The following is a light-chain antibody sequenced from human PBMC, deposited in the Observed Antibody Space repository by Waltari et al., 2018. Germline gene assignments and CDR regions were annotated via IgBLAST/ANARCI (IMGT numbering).Light chain of an antibody. Sequence: EHVLTQSPGTLSLSPGERATLSCRASQSIGNNYLAWYQQKPGQAPRLLIYAASIRATGIPDRFSGSGSGTDFTLTISRLEPEDFAVFYCHQYDRSPWTFGQGTKVEF. CDR2: AAS. CDR3: HQYDRSPWT. CDR1: QSIGNNY. J-gene: IGKJ1*01. V-gene: IGKV3-20*01.